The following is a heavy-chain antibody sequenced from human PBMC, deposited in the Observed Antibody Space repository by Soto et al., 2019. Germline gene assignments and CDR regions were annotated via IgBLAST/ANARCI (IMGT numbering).Heavy chain of an antibody. CDR1: GGSISSSSYY. V-gene: IGHV4-39*01. CDR2: IYYSGST. Sequence: SETLSLTCTVSGGSISSSSYYWGWIRQPPGKGLEWIGSIYYSGSTYYNPSLKSRVTISVDTSKNQFSLKLSSVTAADTAVYYCARRGAYFVNWGQGTLVTVSS. D-gene: IGHD1-26*01. J-gene: IGHJ4*02. CDR3: ARRGAYFVN.